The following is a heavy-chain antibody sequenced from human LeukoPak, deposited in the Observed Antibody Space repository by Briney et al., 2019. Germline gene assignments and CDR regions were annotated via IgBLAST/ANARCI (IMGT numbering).Heavy chain of an antibody. CDR3: VRGPPAFDF. V-gene: IGHV1-2*02. Sequence: ASVTDSLLASGYTYTDYFCHWGRPAPGQGLEWMGWINPNSGGTNYAQKFQGRVTMTRDTSISTAYMELSRLRSEDTAVYYCVRGPPAFDFWGQGTLVTVSS. CDR1: GYTYTDYF. J-gene: IGHJ4*02. D-gene: IGHD2-15*01. CDR2: INPNSGGT.